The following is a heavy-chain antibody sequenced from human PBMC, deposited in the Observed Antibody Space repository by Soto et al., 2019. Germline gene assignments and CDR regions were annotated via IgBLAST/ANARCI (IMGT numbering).Heavy chain of an antibody. Sequence: EVQLVESGGGLVQPGRSLRLSCAASGFTFDDYAMHWVRQAPGKGLEWVSGISWNSGSIGYADSVKGRFTISRDNAENSLYLQMNSLRAEDTALYYCAKDLTSPYYDFWSGYYYGMDVWGQGTTVTVSS. CDR3: AKDLTSPYYDFWSGYYYGMDV. CDR2: ISWNSGSI. CDR1: GFTFDDYA. J-gene: IGHJ6*02. V-gene: IGHV3-9*01. D-gene: IGHD3-3*01.